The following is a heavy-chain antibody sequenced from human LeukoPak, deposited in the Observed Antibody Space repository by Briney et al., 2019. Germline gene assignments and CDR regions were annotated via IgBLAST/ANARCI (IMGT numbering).Heavy chain of an antibody. V-gene: IGHV1-69*13. CDR3: ARGKDAYCSSTSCSFDP. D-gene: IGHD2-2*01. J-gene: IGHJ5*02. CDR1: GGTFSSYA. CDR2: IIPIFGTA. Sequence: SVKVSCKASGGTFSSYAISWVRQAPGQGLEWMGRIIPIFGTANYAQKFQGRVTITADESTSTAYMELSSLRSEDTAVYYCARGKDAYCSSTSCSFDPWGQGTLVTVSS.